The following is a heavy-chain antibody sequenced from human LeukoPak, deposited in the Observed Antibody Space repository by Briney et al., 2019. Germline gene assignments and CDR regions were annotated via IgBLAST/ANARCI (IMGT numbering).Heavy chain of an antibody. CDR3: ARVSRLHPKHRLSASYMDV. CDR1: GVSFSGYY. Sequence: PSETLSLTCAVYGVSFSGYYWSWVRQPPGKGLEWVGEINHSGSTNYNPSLKSRVTISIDTSKNQFSLKLSSVTAADTAVYYCARVSRLHPKHRLSASYMDVWGKGTTVTVSS. V-gene: IGHV4-34*01. CDR2: INHSGST. J-gene: IGHJ6*03. D-gene: IGHD4-11*01.